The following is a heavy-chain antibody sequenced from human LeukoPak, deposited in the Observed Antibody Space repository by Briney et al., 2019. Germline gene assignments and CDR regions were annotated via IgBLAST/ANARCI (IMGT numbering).Heavy chain of an antibody. CDR3: AKDVFSSWYFDY. CDR1: GFTFDDYT. D-gene: IGHD6-13*01. CDR2: ISWDGGST. Sequence: GGSLRLSCAASGFTFDDYTMHWVRQAPGKDLEWVSLISWDGGSTYYADSVKGRFTISRDNSKNTLYLQMNSLRAEDTAVYYCAKDVFSSWYFDYWGQGTLVTVSS. J-gene: IGHJ4*02. V-gene: IGHV3-43*01.